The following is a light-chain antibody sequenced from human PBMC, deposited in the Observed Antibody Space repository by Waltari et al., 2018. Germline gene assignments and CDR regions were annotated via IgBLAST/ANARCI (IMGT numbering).Light chain of an antibody. CDR2: AAS. V-gene: IGKV1-39*01. CDR1: ESMNRY. Sequence: DIQMTQSPSSLSASVGDRVTLSCRASESMNRYLVWYQQKPGKAPKLLAYAASTLQSGVPARFSGSGCGTDFTLTISNLQPADSGTYYCLQTYTAPHTFGQGTKLEI. CDR3: LQTYTAPHT. J-gene: IGKJ2*01.